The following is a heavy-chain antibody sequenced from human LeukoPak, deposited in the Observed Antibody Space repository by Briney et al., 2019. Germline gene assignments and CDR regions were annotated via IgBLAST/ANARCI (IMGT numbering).Heavy chain of an antibody. J-gene: IGHJ4*02. CDR2: ISYDGSNK. Sequence: GGSLRLSCAASRFSFSSYAMHWVRQAPGKGLEWVAVISYDGSNKYYADSVKGRCTISRDKSKNTVYLQMNSLRAEDTAVYYCAKEAGYSYGFDYWGQGTLVTVSS. CDR1: RFSFSSYA. D-gene: IGHD5-18*01. V-gene: IGHV3-30*18. CDR3: AKEAGYSYGFDY.